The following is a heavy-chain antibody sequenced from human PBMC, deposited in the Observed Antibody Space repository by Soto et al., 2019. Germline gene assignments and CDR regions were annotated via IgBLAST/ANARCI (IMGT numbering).Heavy chain of an antibody. V-gene: IGHV4-59*01. J-gene: IGHJ4*02. CDR1: GGSISSYY. D-gene: IGHD5-12*01. Sequence: QVQLQESGPGLVKPSETLSLTCTVSGGSISSYYWSWIRQPPGKRLEWIGYIYYSGSTNYNPSLKSRVTISVDTSKNQFTLELRSVTAADTAVDYCARDSVGSGYDWGQGTLVTVSS. CDR2: IYYSGST. CDR3: ARDSVGSGYD.